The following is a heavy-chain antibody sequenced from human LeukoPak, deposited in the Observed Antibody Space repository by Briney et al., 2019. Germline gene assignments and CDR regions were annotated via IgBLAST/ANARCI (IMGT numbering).Heavy chain of an antibody. CDR2: FSYSGGT. CDR3: AREGPLGKYYDY. D-gene: IGHD3-16*01. V-gene: IGHV4-59*01. CDR1: GGSINNLF. Sequence: SETLSLTCTVSGGSINNLFWTWIRQPPGKGLEWIGYFSYSGGTTYNPSLKRRVTISIDTSKNQFSLNLNSVTAADTAVYYCAREGPLGKYYDYWGPGTLVTVSS. J-gene: IGHJ4*02.